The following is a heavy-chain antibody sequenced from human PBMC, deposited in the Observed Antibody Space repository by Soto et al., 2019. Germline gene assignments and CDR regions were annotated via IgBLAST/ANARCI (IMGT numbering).Heavy chain of an antibody. CDR3: ARASVVIHLERGYYYGMDV. V-gene: IGHV1-69*01. Sequence: QVQLVQSGAEVKKPGSSVKVSCKASGGTFSSYAISWVRQAPGQGLEWMGGIIPIFGTANYAQKFQGRVTITADESTSTAYMELSSLRSEDTAVYYCARASVVIHLERGYYYGMDVWGQGTTVTVSS. CDR1: GGTFSSYA. J-gene: IGHJ6*02. CDR2: IIPIFGTA. D-gene: IGHD3-10*01.